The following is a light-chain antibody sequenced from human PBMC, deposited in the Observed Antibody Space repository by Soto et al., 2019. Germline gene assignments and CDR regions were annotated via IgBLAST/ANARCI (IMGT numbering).Light chain of an antibody. V-gene: IGKV1-5*03. J-gene: IGKJ1*01. CDR3: QQYYSYWT. Sequence: DIQMTQSPSTLPASVGDRVTIACRASQSISSWLAWYQQKPGKAPKLLISKASNLEGGVPSRFSGSGSGTEFTLAISSLQPDDFATYYCQQYYSYWTFGQGTKVEIK. CDR1: QSISSW. CDR2: KAS.